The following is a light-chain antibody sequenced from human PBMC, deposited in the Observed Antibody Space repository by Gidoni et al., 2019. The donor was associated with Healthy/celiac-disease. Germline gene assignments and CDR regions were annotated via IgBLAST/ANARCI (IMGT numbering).Light chain of an antibody. V-gene: IGKV1-39*01. CDR1: QSISRY. J-gene: IGKJ3*01. CDR3: QQSYSTPFT. CDR2: AAS. Sequence: DIQMTQSPSSLSASVENRVTITCRASQSISRYLNWYQQQPGKSPKLLIYAASSLQSGVPSRFSGSGSGTDFTLSISSLQPVDFATYYCQQSYSTPFTFXPXTKVDIK.